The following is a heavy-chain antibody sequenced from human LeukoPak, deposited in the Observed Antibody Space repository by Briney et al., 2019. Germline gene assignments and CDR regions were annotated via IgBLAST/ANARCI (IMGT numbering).Heavy chain of an antibody. V-gene: IGHV1-18*01. J-gene: IGHJ6*03. CDR2: IDAYNGNT. CDR3: ARAGSYYYMDV. Sequence: ASVKVSCKASGYTFTSSGISWVRQAPGQGLEWMGWIDAYNGNTNYAQKLQGRVTMTTDTSTTTAYMELRSLRLDDTAVYYCARAGSYYYMDVWGTGTTVTVSS. CDR1: GYTFTSSG. D-gene: IGHD1-1*01.